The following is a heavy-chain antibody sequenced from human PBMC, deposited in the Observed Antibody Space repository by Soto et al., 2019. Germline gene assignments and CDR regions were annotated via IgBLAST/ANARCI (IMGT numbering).Heavy chain of an antibody. Sequence: VPLVESGGGVVQPGGSLRLSCAASGFTFSSYGMHWVRQAPGKGLEWVAVISYDGNNRYYGDSVKGRFTISRDNSKNTVYLQMNSLRVEDTAVYYCASTWSGYYYFDSWGQGTLVTVSS. CDR2: ISYDGNNR. J-gene: IGHJ4*02. D-gene: IGHD3-3*01. CDR1: GFTFSSYG. CDR3: ASTWSGYYYFDS. V-gene: IGHV3-30*03.